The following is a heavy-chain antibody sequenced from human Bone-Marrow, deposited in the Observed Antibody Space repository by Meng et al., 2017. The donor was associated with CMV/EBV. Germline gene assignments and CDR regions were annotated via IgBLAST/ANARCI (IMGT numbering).Heavy chain of an antibody. Sequence: ASVKVSCKASGYTFTSYGFNWVRQAPGQGLEWMGWISAYNGKTYYAQDLQGRVTMTTDTSTSTAYMELRSLRSDDTAVYYCARTEAHYNRNDDWGQGTLVTVSS. V-gene: IGHV1-18*01. J-gene: IGHJ4*02. CDR2: ISAYNGKT. CDR1: GYTFTSYG. CDR3: ARTEAHYNRNDD. D-gene: IGHD1-1*01.